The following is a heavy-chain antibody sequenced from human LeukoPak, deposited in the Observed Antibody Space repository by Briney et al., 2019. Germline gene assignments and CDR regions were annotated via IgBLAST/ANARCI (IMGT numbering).Heavy chain of an antibody. Sequence: GALKLSCAASGFTFSSYGMHWVRRAPGKGLEWVAVISYDGSNKYYADSVKGRFTISRDNSKNTLYLQMNSLRAEDTAVYYCAKELWFGELSPPFDYWGQGTLVTVSS. D-gene: IGHD3-10*01. V-gene: IGHV3-30*18. CDR2: ISYDGSNK. CDR1: GFTFSSYG. CDR3: AKELWFGELSPPFDY. J-gene: IGHJ4*02.